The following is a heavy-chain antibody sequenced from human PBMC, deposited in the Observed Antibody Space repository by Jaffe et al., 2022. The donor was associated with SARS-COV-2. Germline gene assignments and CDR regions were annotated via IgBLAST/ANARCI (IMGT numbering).Heavy chain of an antibody. J-gene: IGHJ6*02. V-gene: IGHV3-11*01. CDR2: ISSSGSTI. CDR1: GFTFSDYY. CDR3: ARDQPRRGTRITMIDYGMDV. D-gene: IGHD3-22*01. Sequence: QVQLVESGGGLVKPGGSLRLSCAASGFTFSDYYMSWIRQAPGKGLEWVSYISSSGSTIYYADSVKGRFTISRDNAKNSLYLQMNSLRAEDTAVYYCARDQPRRGTRITMIDYGMDVWGQGTTVTVSS.